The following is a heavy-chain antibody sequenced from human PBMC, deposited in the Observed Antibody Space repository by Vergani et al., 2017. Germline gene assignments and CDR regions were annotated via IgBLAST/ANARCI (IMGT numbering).Heavy chain of an antibody. CDR2: IYPANSDT. D-gene: IGHD1-1*01. CDR1: EYSFGNYW. J-gene: IGHJ4*02. CDR3: ARHTTYTDS. Sequence: EAELVQSGPEMRKPGESLKISCNGSEYSFGNYWIGWVRQMPGKGLEWMGIIYPANSDTRYSPSFQGQVTISADNSISTAFLQWDSLKASDTALYYCARHTTYTDSWGQGTLVTVSS. V-gene: IGHV5-51*01.